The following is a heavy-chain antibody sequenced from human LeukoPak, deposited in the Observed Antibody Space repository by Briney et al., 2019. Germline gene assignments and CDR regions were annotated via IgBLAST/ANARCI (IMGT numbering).Heavy chain of an antibody. CDR2: ISAYNGDT. CDR1: GYNFSNYG. CDR3: ARAPSFGDYGGDH. V-gene: IGHV1-18*01. D-gene: IGHD4-17*01. J-gene: IGHJ4*02. Sequence: ASVKVSCKASGYNFSNYGIIWVRQAPGHGLEWMGWISAYNGDTNSAQKLQDRVTMTTDTSTNTAYMELRSLRSDDTAFYYCARAPSFGDYGGDHWGQGTLVTVSS.